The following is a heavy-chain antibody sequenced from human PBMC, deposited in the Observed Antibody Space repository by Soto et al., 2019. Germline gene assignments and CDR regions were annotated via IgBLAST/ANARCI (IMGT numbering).Heavy chain of an antibody. D-gene: IGHD3-3*01. CDR3: ASLSITIFGMDV. J-gene: IGHJ6*02. Sequence: GGSLRLSCAASGFTFSSYWMHWVRQAPGKGLVWVSRINSDGSSTSYADSVKGRFTISRDNAKNTLYLQMNSLRAEDTAVYYCASLSITIFGMDVWGQGTTVTVSS. CDR2: INSDGSST. CDR1: GFTFSSYW. V-gene: IGHV3-74*01.